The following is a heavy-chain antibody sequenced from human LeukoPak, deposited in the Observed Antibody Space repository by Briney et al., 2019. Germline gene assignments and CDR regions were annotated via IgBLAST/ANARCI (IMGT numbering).Heavy chain of an antibody. Sequence: GGSLRLSCAASGFTFSSYAMSWVRQAPGKGLEWVSAISGSGGNTYYADSVKGRFTISRDNSKNTLYLQMNSLRAADTAVYYCAKDLYTGSWYYGMDVWGQGTTVTVSS. CDR3: AKDLYTGSWYYGMDV. CDR2: ISGSGGNT. D-gene: IGHD6-6*01. V-gene: IGHV3-23*01. J-gene: IGHJ6*02. CDR1: GFTFSSYA.